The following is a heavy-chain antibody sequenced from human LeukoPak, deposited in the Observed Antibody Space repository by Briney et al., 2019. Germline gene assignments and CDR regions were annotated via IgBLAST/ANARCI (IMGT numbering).Heavy chain of an antibody. V-gene: IGHV4-34*01. CDR3: ARGNILTGYCFDF. CDR1: GGSISGYY. Sequence: PSETLSLTCAVYGGSISGYYWSWIRQPPGKGLEWVGEIHYTGSTSYNPSLKSRATISIDTSKNQLPLKLSSVTAADTAVYYCARGNILTGYCFDFWGQGALVTVSS. J-gene: IGHJ4*02. CDR2: IHYTGST. D-gene: IGHD3-9*01.